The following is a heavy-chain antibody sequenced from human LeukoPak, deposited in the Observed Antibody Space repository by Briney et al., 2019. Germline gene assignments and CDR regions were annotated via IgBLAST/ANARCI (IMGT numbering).Heavy chain of an antibody. V-gene: IGHV3-74*01. J-gene: IGHJ4*02. CDR1: GFTFSSYW. D-gene: IGHD4-11*01. Sequence: GGSLRLSCVASGFTFSSYWMHWVRQDPRKGLVWVSRISGDGRNINYADSVRGRFTISRDNAKNSLYLQMNSLRVEDTAVYYCARDHFDYRLDYWGQGTLVTVSS. CDR2: ISGDGRNI. CDR3: ARDHFDYRLDY.